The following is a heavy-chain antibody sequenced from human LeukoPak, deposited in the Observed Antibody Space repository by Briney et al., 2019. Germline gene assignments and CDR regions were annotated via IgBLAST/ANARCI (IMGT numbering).Heavy chain of an antibody. D-gene: IGHD2-15*01. CDR2: IYTSGTT. CDR1: GGSISSGSHY. V-gene: IGHV4-61*02. Sequence: SQTLSLTCTVSGGSISSGSHYWSWIRQPAGKGLEWIGRIYTSGTTNYNSSLKSRVTISVDTSKNQISLRLSSVTAADTAVYYCARTSGGYCSGGRCSGEYFDPWGRGTLVTVSS. CDR3: ARTSGGYCSGGRCSGEYFDP. J-gene: IGHJ5*02.